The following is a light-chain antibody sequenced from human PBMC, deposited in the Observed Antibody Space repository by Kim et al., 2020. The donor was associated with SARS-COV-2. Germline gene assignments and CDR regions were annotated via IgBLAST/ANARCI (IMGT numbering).Light chain of an antibody. J-gene: IGLJ3*02. CDR1: NSDVGGYNY. CDR3: SSYTNRDTLV. V-gene: IGLV2-14*03. Sequence: GQSSTISCTGTNSDVGGYNYVSWYQQHPGKATKVLIYDVTTRPSGISSCFSGSKSGNTASLTITGLQAEDEADYYCSSYTNRDTLVFGGGTKLTVL. CDR2: DVT.